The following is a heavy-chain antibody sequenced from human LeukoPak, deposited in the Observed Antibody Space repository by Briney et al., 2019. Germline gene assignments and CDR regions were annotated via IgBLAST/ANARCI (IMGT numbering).Heavy chain of an antibody. CDR3: ARQIVLMVYAIPPFGFGY. CDR2: IKQDGSEK. CDR1: GFTFSSYW. J-gene: IGHJ4*02. V-gene: IGHV3-7*01. D-gene: IGHD2-8*01. Sequence: GGSLRLSCAASGFTFSSYWMSWVRQAPGKGLEWVANIKQDGSEKYYVDSVKGRFTISRDNAKSSLYLQMNSLRAEDTAVYYCARQIVLMVYAIPPFGFGYWGQGTLVTVSS.